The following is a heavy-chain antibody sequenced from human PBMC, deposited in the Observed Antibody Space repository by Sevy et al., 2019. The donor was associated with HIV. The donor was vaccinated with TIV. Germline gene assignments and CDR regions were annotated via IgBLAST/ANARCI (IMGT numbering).Heavy chain of an antibody. CDR1: GGSISSSNW. V-gene: IGHV4-4*02. J-gene: IGHJ3*02. Sequence: SETLSLTCAVSGGSISSSNWWSWVRQPPGKGLEWIGEIYHSGSTNYNPSLKSRVTISVDKSKNQFSLKLSSVTAADTAVYYCASGSLGEGSGYYGADAFDIWGQGTMVTVSS. CDR3: ASGSLGEGSGYYGADAFDI. CDR2: IYHSGST. D-gene: IGHD3-22*01.